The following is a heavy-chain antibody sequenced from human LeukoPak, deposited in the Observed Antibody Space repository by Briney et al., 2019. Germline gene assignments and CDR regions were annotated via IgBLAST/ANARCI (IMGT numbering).Heavy chain of an antibody. CDR2: INHGGVA. CDR3: ARVKKVDTSIDY. D-gene: IGHD5-18*01. Sequence: SETLSLTCAVYGGSFSGYYWSWIRQSPGKGLEWIGEINHGGVANYNPSLKSRVTISVDTSKKQFSLKLNSVTAADTAVYYCARVKKVDTSIDYWGQGTLVTVSS. V-gene: IGHV4-34*01. CDR1: GGSFSGYY. J-gene: IGHJ4*02.